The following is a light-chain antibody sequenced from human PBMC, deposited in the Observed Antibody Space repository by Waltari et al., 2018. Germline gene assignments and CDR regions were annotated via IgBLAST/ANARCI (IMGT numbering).Light chain of an antibody. Sequence: SVLTQPPSVSGAPGQRVTISCTGGSSTIETHYSVHWYQQLPGTAPKLLISANDSRPQGVPDRFSGSKSGTSASLAITGLQAEDEADYYCQSYDSSLRAVVFGGGTKLTVL. CDR1: SSTIETHYS. V-gene: IGLV1-40*01. CDR2: AND. J-gene: IGLJ3*02. CDR3: QSYDSSLRAVV.